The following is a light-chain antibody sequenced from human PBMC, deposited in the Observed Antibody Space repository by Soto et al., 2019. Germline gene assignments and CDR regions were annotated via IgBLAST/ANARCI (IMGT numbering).Light chain of an antibody. CDR3: QQRRNWAIT. J-gene: IGKJ5*01. Sequence: DIVLTQSPVNLSVSPGERATLSFRASQSVSSYLAWYQQKPGQAPRLLIYHASIRATGIPARFSGSGSGTDFTLTISSLEPEDFAVYYCQQRRNWAITFGQGTRLEIK. CDR1: QSVSSY. CDR2: HAS. V-gene: IGKV3-11*01.